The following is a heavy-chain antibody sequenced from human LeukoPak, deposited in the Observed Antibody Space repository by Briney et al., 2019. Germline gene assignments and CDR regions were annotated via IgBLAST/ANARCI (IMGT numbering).Heavy chain of an antibody. D-gene: IGHD7-27*01. CDR1: GGSISGYY. CDR2: IYHSGST. J-gene: IGHJ5*02. Sequence: SETLSLTRSVSGGSISGYYWSWIRQPPGKGLEWIGYIYHSGSTNYNPSLKSRVTISVDTSKNQFSLKLSSVTTADTAIYYCARDRLGRNWFDPWGQGTLVTVSS. V-gene: IGHV4-59*01. CDR3: ARDRLGRNWFDP.